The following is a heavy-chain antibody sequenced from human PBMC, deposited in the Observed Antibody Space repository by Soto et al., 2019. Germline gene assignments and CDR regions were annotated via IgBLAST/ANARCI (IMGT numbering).Heavy chain of an antibody. D-gene: IGHD3-3*01. CDR3: ARVSTHAYYDFWSGYYYYYYGMDV. CDR2: INSDGSST. Sequence: PGGSLRLSCAASGFTFSSYWMHWVRQAPGKGLVWVSRINSDGSSTSYADSVKGRFTISRDNAKNTLYLQMNSLRAEDTAVYYCARVSTHAYYDFWSGYYYYYYGMDVWGQGTTVTVSS. CDR1: GFTFSSYW. V-gene: IGHV3-74*01. J-gene: IGHJ6*02.